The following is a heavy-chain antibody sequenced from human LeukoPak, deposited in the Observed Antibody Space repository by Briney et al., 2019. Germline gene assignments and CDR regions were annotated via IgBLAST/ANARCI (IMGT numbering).Heavy chain of an antibody. D-gene: IGHD6-6*01. J-gene: IGHJ5*02. V-gene: IGHV1-46*01. CDR2: INPSGGST. CDR1: GYTFTSYY. Sequence: ASVKVSCKASGYTFTSYYMHWVRQAPGQGLEWMGIINPSGGSTSYAQKFQGRVTMTRDTSTSTVYMELRSLRSEDTAVYYCARGSSAGSSVGWFDPWGQGTLVTVSS. CDR3: ARGSSAGSSVGWFDP.